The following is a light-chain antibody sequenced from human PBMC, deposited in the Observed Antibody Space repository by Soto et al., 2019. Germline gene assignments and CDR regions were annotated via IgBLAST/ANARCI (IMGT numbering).Light chain of an antibody. CDR2: EVS. V-gene: IGLV2-14*01. CDR1: SSDVGGYNY. Sequence: QSALTQPASVSGSPGQSITISCTGTSSDVGGYNYVSWYQQHPGKAPKLVIYEVSNRPSGVSNRFSGSKSGNTASLTISGLQAEDEADYYCRSYTSSSTPYVVFGGGTKVTVL. J-gene: IGLJ2*01. CDR3: RSYTSSSTPYVV.